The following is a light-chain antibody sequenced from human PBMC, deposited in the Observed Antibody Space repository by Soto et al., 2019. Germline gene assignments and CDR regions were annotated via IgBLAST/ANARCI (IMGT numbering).Light chain of an antibody. Sequence: QSVLTQPPSVSGAPGQRVTISCTGSSSNIGAGYDIHWYQQLPGTAPKLLIYGNINRPSGVPDRFSGSKSGTSASLAITGLQAEDEADYYSQSYHSSLTGTLVFGGGTKLTVL. CDR2: GNI. CDR3: QSYHSSLTGTLV. CDR1: SSNIGAGYD. J-gene: IGLJ2*01. V-gene: IGLV1-40*01.